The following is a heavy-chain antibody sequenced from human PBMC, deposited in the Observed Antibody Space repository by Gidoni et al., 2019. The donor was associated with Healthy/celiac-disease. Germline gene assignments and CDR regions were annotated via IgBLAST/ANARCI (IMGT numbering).Heavy chain of an antibody. CDR2: ISGSGGST. J-gene: IGHJ4*02. D-gene: IGHD1-26*01. CDR1: GFTFSSSA. Sequence: EVQLVESGGGLVQPGGSLRLSCAASGFTFSSSALSWVRQAPGKGLEWVSAISGSGGSTYYADSVKGRFTISRDNSKNTLDLQMNSLRAEDTAVYYCAKDSRFELEVLGALGFDYWGQGTLVTVSS. V-gene: IGHV3-23*04. CDR3: AKDSRFELEVLGALGFDY.